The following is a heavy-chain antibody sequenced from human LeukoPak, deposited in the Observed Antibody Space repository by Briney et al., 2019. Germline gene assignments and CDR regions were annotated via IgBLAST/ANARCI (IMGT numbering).Heavy chain of an antibody. Sequence: SVKVSCKASGGTFSSYAISWVRQAPGQGLEWMGRIIPIFGTANYAQKFQGRVTITTDESTSTAYMELSSLRSEDTAVYYCARGGRIAAANPLDYWGQGTLVTVSS. CDR1: GGTFSSYA. CDR2: IIPIFGTA. D-gene: IGHD6-13*01. J-gene: IGHJ4*02. V-gene: IGHV1-69*05. CDR3: ARGGRIAAANPLDY.